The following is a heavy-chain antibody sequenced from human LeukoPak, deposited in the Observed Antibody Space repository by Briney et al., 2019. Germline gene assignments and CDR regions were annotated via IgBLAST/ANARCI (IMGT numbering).Heavy chain of an antibody. CDR2: IYYSGST. CDR3: ARRIGMSGSYLRNNWFDP. Sequence: SETLSLTCTVSGGSISSYYWSWIRQPPGKGLEWIGYIYYSGSTNYNPSLKSRVTISVDTSKNQFSLKLSSVTAADTAVYYCARRIGMSGSYLRNNWFDPWGQGALVTVSS. CDR1: GGSISSYY. D-gene: IGHD1-26*01. V-gene: IGHV4-59*01. J-gene: IGHJ5*02.